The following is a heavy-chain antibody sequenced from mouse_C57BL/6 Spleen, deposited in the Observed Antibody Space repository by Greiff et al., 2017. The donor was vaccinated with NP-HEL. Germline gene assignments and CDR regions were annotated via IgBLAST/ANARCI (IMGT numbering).Heavy chain of an antibody. V-gene: IGHV14-4*01. CDR1: GFNIKDDY. Sequence: VQLQQSGAELVRPGASVKLSCTASGFNIKDDYMHWVKQRPEQGLEWIGWIDPENGDTEYASKFQGKATITADTSSNTAYLQLSSLTSEDTAVYYCTTSRQLRLHWYFDVWGTGTTVTVSS. CDR3: TTSRQLRLHWYFDV. CDR2: IDPENGDT. D-gene: IGHD3-2*02. J-gene: IGHJ1*03.